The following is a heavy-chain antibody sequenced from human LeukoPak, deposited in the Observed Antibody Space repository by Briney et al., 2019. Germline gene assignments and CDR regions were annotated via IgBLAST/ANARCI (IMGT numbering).Heavy chain of an antibody. V-gene: IGHV1-18*01. D-gene: IGHD3-22*01. CDR1: GYTFTSYD. CDR3: ARGSPPRVYYDRSGYYSYYFDY. J-gene: IGHJ4*02. Sequence: GASVKVSCKSSGYTFTSYDIIWVRQPPGQGLEWMGCISPYNGNTIYAQKLQGRVTMTTDTSTSTAYMELRSLRSDDTAVYYCARGSPPRVYYDRSGYYSYYFDYWGQGTLVTVSS. CDR2: ISPYNGNT.